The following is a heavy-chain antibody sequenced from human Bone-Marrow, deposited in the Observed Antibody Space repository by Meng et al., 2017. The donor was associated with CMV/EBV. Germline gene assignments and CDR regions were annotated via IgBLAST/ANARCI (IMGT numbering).Heavy chain of an antibody. V-gene: IGHV1-69*10. Sequence: SVKVSCKASGGTFSSNAITWVRQAPGQGLEWLGGIIPILGIVNYAQKFQGRVTITADKSTSTAYMELSSLRSEDTAVYYCARVIPRDPYYFDYWGQGTLVTVSS. CDR1: GGTFSSNA. CDR3: ARVIPRDPYYFDY. CDR2: IIPILGIV. J-gene: IGHJ4*02.